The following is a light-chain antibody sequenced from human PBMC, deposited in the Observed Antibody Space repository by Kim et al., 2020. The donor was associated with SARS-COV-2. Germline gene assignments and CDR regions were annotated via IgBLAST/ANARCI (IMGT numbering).Light chain of an antibody. J-gene: IGLJ2*01. CDR2: YDS. CDR3: QLWDSSSDHVV. V-gene: IGLV3-21*04. Sequence: SYELTQPPSVSLAPGQTARITCGGDNIGSKSVHWYQQKPGQAPVLVIYYDSDRPSGIPERFFGSNSRNTATLTISRVEAGDDADYYCQLWDSSSDHVVFGGGTQLTVL. CDR1: NIGSKS.